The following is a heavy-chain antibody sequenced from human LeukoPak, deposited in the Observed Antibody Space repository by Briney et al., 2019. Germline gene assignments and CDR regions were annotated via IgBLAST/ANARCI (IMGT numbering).Heavy chain of an antibody. V-gene: IGHV4-59*12. D-gene: IGHD3/OR15-3a*01. Sequence: PSETLSLTCTVSGGSISNYYWSWIRQPPGKGLEWIGYIFYRGSIDYSPSLQSRVTISVDTSKNHLSLRLTSVTAADTAVHFCARGVVLGQDDAFDIWGRGTMVTVSS. J-gene: IGHJ3*02. CDR1: GGSISNYY. CDR2: IFYRGSI. CDR3: ARGVVLGQDDAFDI.